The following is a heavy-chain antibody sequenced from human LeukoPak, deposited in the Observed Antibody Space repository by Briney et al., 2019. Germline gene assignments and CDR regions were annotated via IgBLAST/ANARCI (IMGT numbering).Heavy chain of an antibody. CDR1: GGTFSSYA. J-gene: IGHJ5*02. D-gene: IGHD3-3*01. CDR2: IIPIFGTA. V-gene: IGHV1-69*01. CDR3: ARDGGERTIFGVVTLNWFDP. Sequence: VKVSCKASGGTFSSYAISWVRQAPGQGLEWMGGIIPIFGTANYAQKFQGRVTITADDSTSTAYMDLSSLRSEDTAVYYCARDGGERTIFGVVTLNWFDPWGQGTLVTVSS.